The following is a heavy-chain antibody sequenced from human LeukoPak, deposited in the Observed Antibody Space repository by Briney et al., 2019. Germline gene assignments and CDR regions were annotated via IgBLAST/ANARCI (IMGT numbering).Heavy chain of an antibody. V-gene: IGHV4-34*01. CDR1: GGSFSGYY. D-gene: IGHD6-19*01. CDR2: INHSGST. CDR3: ARGDRSGRYGVGY. Sequence: SETLSLTCAVYGGSFSGYYWSWIRQPPGKGLELIGEINHSGSTNYNPSLKSRVTISVDTSKNQFSLKLSSVTAADTAVYYCARGDRSGRYGVGYWGQGTLVTVSS. J-gene: IGHJ4*02.